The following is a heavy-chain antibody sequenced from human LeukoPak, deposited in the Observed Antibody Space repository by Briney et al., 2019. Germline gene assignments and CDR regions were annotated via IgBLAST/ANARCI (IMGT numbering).Heavy chain of an antibody. D-gene: IGHD3-22*01. CDR1: GGTFSSYA. J-gene: IGHJ6*02. CDR3: ARDRPDSSGYYYYYYGMDV. V-gene: IGHV1-69*04. Sequence: SVKVSCKASGGTFSSYAISWVRQAPGQGLEWMGRIIPILGIANYAQKFQGRVTITADKSTSTAYMELSSLRSEDTAVYYCARDRPDSSGYYYYYYGMDVWGQGTTVTVSS. CDR2: IIPILGIA.